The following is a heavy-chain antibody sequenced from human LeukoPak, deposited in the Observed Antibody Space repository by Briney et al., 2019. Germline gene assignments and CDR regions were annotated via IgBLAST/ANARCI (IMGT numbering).Heavy chain of an antibody. CDR2: ISSSSSYI. V-gene: IGHV3-21*01. J-gene: IGHJ4*02. D-gene: IGHD3-16*01. CDR3: ARAGGTYYFDY. CDR1: GFTFSSYS. Sequence: GGSLRLSCAASGFTFSSYSMNWVRQAPGKGLEWVSSISSSSSYIYYADSVKGRFTISRDNAKNSLYLQMNSLRAEDTAVYYCARAGGTYYFDYWGQGTLVTVSS.